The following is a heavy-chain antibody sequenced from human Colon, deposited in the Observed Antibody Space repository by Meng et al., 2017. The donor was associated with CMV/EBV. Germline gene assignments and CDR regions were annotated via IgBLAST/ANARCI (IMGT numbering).Heavy chain of an antibody. CDR2: IKRDGSET. J-gene: IGHJ4*02. CDR3: AREVRGITNSGFIIIPLDD. CDR1: GFTFSSYW. V-gene: IGHV3-7*01. D-gene: IGHD3-10*01. Sequence: GGSLRLSCAASGFTFSSYWMNWVRQVPGKGLEWVASIKRDGSETYYVDSVKGRFTISRDNAKNLVFLQMESLRAEDAAVYHCAREVRGITNSGFIIIPLDDWGRGTLVTVSS.